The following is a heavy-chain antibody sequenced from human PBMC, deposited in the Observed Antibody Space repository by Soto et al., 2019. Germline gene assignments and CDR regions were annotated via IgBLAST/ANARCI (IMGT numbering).Heavy chain of an antibody. CDR2: INPSGGST. Sequence: ASVKGSCKASGYTFTSYYMHWVRQAPGQGLEWMGIINPSGGSTSYAQKFQGRVTMTRDTSTSTVYMELSSLRSEDTAVYYCARSNTVTTLFDYWGQGTLVTVSS. CDR3: ARSNTVTTLFDY. V-gene: IGHV1-46*03. CDR1: GYTFTSYY. D-gene: IGHD4-17*01. J-gene: IGHJ4*02.